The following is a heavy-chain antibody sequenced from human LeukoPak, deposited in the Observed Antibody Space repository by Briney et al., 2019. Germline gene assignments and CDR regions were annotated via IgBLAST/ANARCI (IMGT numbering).Heavy chain of an antibody. CDR3: ARRRAYDSGYHFDY. J-gene: IGHJ4*02. D-gene: IGHD3-22*01. V-gene: IGHV4-39*01. CDR2: IYYSGST. Sequence: PSETLSLTCTVSGGSISSSSYYWGWIRQPPGKGLEWIGSIYYSGSTYYNPSLKSRVTISIDTSKNQFSLKLSSVTAADTAVYYCARRRAYDSGYHFDYWGQGTLVTVSS. CDR1: GGSISSSSYY.